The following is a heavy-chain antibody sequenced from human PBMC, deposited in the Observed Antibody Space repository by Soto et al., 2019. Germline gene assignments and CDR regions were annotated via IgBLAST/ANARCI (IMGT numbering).Heavy chain of an antibody. V-gene: IGHV3-33*01. J-gene: IGHJ4*02. CDR3: VRGDNWNDEASDY. D-gene: IGHD1-1*01. CDR1: GFMFSNHG. CDR2: IWSDGNNR. Sequence: QVQLVESGGGVVQPGRSLRLSCAAAGFMFSNHGMHWVRQAPGKGLEWVAGIWSDGNNRYYADSVKGRFTISRDNSKNTLYLQMNSLIAEDTAVYYCVRGDNWNDEASDYWGQGTLVTVSS.